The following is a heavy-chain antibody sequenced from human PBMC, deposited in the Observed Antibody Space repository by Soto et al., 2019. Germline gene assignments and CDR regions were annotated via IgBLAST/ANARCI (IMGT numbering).Heavy chain of an antibody. CDR2: ISYDGSNK. Sequence: GGSLRLSCAASGFTFSSYAMHWVRQAPGKGLEWVAVISYDGSNKYYADSVKGRFTISRDNSKNTLYLQMNSLRAEDTAVYYCARDADYYGSGSGFDYWGQGTLVTVSS. CDR3: ARDADYYGSGSGFDY. D-gene: IGHD3-10*01. J-gene: IGHJ4*02. V-gene: IGHV3-30-3*01. CDR1: GFTFSSYA.